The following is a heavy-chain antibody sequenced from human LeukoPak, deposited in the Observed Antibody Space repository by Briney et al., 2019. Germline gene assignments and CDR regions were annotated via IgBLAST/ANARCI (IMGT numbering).Heavy chain of an antibody. CDR1: GGSMNSGNCY. J-gene: IGHJ6*03. CDR2: LYSSGTT. D-gene: IGHD6-25*01. V-gene: IGHV4-31*03. CDR3: ASSAATYYSYFYYYMGV. Sequence: SETLSLPCRVSGGSMNSGNCYWSWVRQHPGRGLEWIGYLYSSGTTYYNPSLKSRVTISVDTSKNQFSLILSSVTAADTAVYYCASSAATYYSYFYYYMGVWGNGTTVTVSS.